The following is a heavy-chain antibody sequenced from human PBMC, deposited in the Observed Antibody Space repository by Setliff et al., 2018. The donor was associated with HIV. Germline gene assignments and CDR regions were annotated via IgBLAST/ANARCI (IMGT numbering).Heavy chain of an antibody. CDR2: IIPILGVA. CDR1: GGTFNTYV. CDR3: ARGPEEGDCSGGSCYGNFDP. Sequence: SVKVSCKASGGTFNTYVISWLRQAPGQGLEWTGGIIPILGVANYAQKFQGRLTITADKSTNTAYMELSSLKSDDTAVYYCARGPEEGDCSGGSCYGNFDPWGQGTLVTVS. D-gene: IGHD2-15*01. J-gene: IGHJ5*02. V-gene: IGHV1-69*10.